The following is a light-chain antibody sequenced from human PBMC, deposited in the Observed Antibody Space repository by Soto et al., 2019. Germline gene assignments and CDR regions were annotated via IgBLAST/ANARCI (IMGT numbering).Light chain of an antibody. V-gene: IGKV1-5*01. CDR1: QSISSW. CDR3: QQYNSYSPDT. Sequence: DIQMTQSPSTLSASVGDRVTITCRASQSISSWLAWYQQKPGKAPKLLIYDASSLESGVPSRFSGSGSGTEFTLTISSLQPDDFATSYCQQYNSYSPDTFGQGTKLEIK. J-gene: IGKJ2*01. CDR2: DAS.